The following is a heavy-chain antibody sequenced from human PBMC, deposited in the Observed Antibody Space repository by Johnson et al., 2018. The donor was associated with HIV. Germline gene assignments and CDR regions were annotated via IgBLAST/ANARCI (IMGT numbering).Heavy chain of an antibody. CDR3: ARDFVAFGECTAFDI. Sequence: VQLVESGGGLVQPGGSLRLSCAASGFTFSSFAMSWVRQAPGKGLEWVSGIGIAGDTYYIDSAKGRFTISRDNARNSLYLQMNRLRAEDTALYYCARDFVAFGECTAFDIWGQGTRVTVSS. V-gene: IGHV3-23*04. J-gene: IGHJ3*02. CDR1: GFTFSSFA. CDR2: IGIAGDT. D-gene: IGHD3-10*01.